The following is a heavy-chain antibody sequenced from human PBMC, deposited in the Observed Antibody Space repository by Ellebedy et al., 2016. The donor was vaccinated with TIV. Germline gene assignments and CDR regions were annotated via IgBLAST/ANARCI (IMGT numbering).Heavy chain of an antibody. CDR3: AKSRWEEDSGSYTFDY. D-gene: IGHD1-26*01. CDR1: GFTFSSYG. CDR2: ISYDGSNK. Sequence: GGSLRLXXAASGFTFSSYGMHWVRQAPGKGLEWVAVISYDGSNKYYADSVKGRFTISRDNSKNTLYLQMNSLRAEDTAVYYCAKSRWEEDSGSYTFDYWGQGTLVTVSS. V-gene: IGHV3-30*18. J-gene: IGHJ4*02.